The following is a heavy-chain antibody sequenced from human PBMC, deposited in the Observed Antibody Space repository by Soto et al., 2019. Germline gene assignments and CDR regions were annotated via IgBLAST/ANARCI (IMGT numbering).Heavy chain of an antibody. J-gene: IGHJ3*01. Sequence: QVQLVESGGGVVQPGRSLRLSCAASGFTLSTYGMHWVRQAPGKGLEWVAVIFSDGRNKYYADSVKGRFTISREASKNTLYLQVSSLRVEDTAVYYWVMVIYGGPGGGACEVWGQGTMVTVSS. V-gene: IGHV3-33*01. CDR3: VMVIYGGPGGGACEV. CDR2: IFSDGRNK. D-gene: IGHD3-22*01. CDR1: GFTLSTYG.